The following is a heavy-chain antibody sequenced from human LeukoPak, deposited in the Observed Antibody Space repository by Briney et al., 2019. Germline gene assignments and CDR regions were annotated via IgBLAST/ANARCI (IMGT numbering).Heavy chain of an antibody. V-gene: IGHV3-23*01. CDR3: AKVGKDTAMVFG. Sequence: GGSLRLSCAASGITFSSYAMSWVRQAPGKGLEWVSAISGSGGSTYYADSVQGRFTISRDNSKNTLYLQMNSLRAEDTAVYYCAKVGKDTAMVFGWGQGTLVTVSS. CDR1: GITFSSYA. D-gene: IGHD5-18*01. J-gene: IGHJ4*02. CDR2: ISGSGGST.